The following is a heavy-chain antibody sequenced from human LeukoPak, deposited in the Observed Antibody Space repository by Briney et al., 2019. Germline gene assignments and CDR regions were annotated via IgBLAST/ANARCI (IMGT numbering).Heavy chain of an antibody. V-gene: IGHV4-59*01. CDR3: VIGHMIVGS. D-gene: IGHD3-22*01. J-gene: IGHJ5*02. CDR1: GGSISSKY. Sequence: PSETLTLTRTVSGGSISSKYGNWVGQPPGKGLEWIGYINYSGSTNYNPSLESRVTISVDTSKNQYSLKLRSVTAADTAVYYCVIGHMIVGSWGQGTLVTVSS. CDR2: INYSGST.